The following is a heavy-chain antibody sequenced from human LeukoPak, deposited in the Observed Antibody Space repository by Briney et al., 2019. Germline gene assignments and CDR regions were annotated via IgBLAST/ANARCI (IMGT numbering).Heavy chain of an antibody. CDR1: GGSISSYY. CDR2: IYYSGST. V-gene: IGHV4-59*08. Sequence: SGTLSLTCTVSGGSISSYYWSWIRQPPGKGLEWIGYIYYSGSTNYNPSLKSRVTISVDTSKSQFSLKLNSVTAADTAIYYCARQHLRYDSGSWFDPWGQGTLVTVSS. D-gene: IGHD3-10*01. CDR3: ARQHLRYDSGSWFDP. J-gene: IGHJ5*02.